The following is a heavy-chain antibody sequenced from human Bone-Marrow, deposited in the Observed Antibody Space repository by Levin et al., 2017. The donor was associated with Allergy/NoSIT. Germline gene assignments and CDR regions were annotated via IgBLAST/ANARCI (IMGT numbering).Heavy chain of an antibody. CDR3: ARGTLESLFYFDY. Sequence: SETLSLTCAVSGGSISSGGYSWSWIRQPPGKGLEWIAYIYHSGSTYYNPSLKSRVTISVDTSKNQFSLRLNSVTAADTAVYYCARGTLESLFYFDYWGQGTLVTVSS. D-gene: IGHD3-3*01. CDR2: IYHSGST. J-gene: IGHJ4*02. V-gene: IGHV4-30-2*01. CDR1: GGSISSGGYS.